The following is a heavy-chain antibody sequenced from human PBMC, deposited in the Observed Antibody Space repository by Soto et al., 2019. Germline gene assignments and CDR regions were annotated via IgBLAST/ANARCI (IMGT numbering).Heavy chain of an antibody. CDR1: GFTFSMFS. Sequence: LRLSCSASGFTFSMFSMHWVRQAPGKGLEYVSGISSNGDSTYYADSVKGRFTISRDNSKNTLYLQMNSLRAEDTAVYYCAKAYYYSIGSLDYWGQGTLVTVSS. J-gene: IGHJ4*02. V-gene: IGHV3-64*04. D-gene: IGHD3-22*01. CDR2: ISSNGDST. CDR3: AKAYYYSIGSLDY.